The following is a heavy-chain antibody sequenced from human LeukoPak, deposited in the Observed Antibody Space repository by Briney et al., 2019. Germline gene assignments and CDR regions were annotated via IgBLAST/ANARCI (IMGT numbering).Heavy chain of an antibody. J-gene: IGHJ6*02. V-gene: IGHV4-59*01. CDR3: ARVGYYYYYGMDV. CDR1: GGSISSYY. CDR2: IYYSGST. Sequence: SETLSLTCTVSGGSISSYYWSWIRQPPGKGLEWIGYIYYSGSTNYNPSLKSRVTISVDTSKNQFSLKLSSVTAADTAVYYCARVGYYYYYGMDVWGQGTTVTVSS.